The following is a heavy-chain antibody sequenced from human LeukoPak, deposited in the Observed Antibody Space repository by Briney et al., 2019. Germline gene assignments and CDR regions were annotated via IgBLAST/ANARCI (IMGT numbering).Heavy chain of an antibody. D-gene: IGHD3-22*01. J-gene: IGHJ4*02. V-gene: IGHV1-18*01. CDR2: ITAYNGNT. CDR3: ARVANYYDSSGLDY. CDR1: GYTFTSYG. Sequence: GASVKVSCKASGYTFTSYGISWVRQAPGQGLERMGWITAYNGNTNYAPKFQGRVTMTTDTPTSTAYMEVRSLRSDDTAVYYCARVANYYDSSGLDYWGQGTLVTVSS.